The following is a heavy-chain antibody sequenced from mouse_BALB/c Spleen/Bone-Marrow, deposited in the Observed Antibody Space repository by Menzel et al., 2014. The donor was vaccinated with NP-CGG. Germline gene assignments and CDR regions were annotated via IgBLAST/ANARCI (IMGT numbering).Heavy chain of an antibody. CDR1: GFNIEDTY. CDR3: AEITTAAYYVMDY. Sequence: EVQFQESGAELVKPGASVKLSCTASGFNIEDTYMHWVKQRPEQGLEWIGRIDPANGNTKYDPKFQGKATITADTSSNTAYLQLSSLTSEDTAVYYCAEITTAAYYVMDYWGQGTSVTVSS. J-gene: IGHJ4*01. CDR2: IDPANGNT. D-gene: IGHD1-2*01. V-gene: IGHV14-3*02.